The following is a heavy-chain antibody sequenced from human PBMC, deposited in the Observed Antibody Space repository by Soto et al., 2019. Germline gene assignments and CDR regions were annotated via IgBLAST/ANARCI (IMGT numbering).Heavy chain of an antibody. CDR2: ISAYNGNT. CDR3: ARDLGGYDFWSGYSYYYYGMDV. D-gene: IGHD3-3*01. Sequence: SVRASCRRSGYTFTCYGMTWVRQAPGQGLEWMGWISAYNGNTNYAQKLQGRVTMTTDTSTSTAYMELRSLRSDDTAVYYCARDLGGYDFWSGYSYYYYGMDVWGQGTTVTVSS. CDR1: GYTFTCYG. V-gene: IGHV1-18*01. J-gene: IGHJ6*02.